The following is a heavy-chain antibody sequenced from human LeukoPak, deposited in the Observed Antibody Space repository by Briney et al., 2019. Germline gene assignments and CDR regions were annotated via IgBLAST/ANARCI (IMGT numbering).Heavy chain of an antibody. CDR2: IYYSGST. V-gene: IGHV4-39*01. J-gene: IGHJ4*02. CDR3: ARHQGYDYVWGSYKGHFDY. Sequence: SETLSLTCAAYGGSISSSSYYWGWIRQPPGKGLEWIGSIYYSGSTYYSPSLKSRVTISVDTSKNQFSLKLSSVTAADTAVYYCARHQGYDYVWGSYKGHFDYWGQGTLVTVSS. D-gene: IGHD3-16*01. CDR1: GGSISSSSYY.